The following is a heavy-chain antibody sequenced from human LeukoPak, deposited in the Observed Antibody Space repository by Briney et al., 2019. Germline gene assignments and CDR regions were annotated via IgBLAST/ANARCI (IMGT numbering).Heavy chain of an antibody. Sequence: ASVKVSCKASGGTFSSYAISWVRQAPGQGLEWMGRIIPILGIANYAQKFQGRVTITADKSTSTAYMELSSLRSEDTAVYYCAASWYNWNDVCYYYGMDVWGQGTTVTVSS. D-gene: IGHD1-20*01. CDR3: AASWYNWNDVCYYYGMDV. V-gene: IGHV1-69*04. CDR2: IIPILGIA. J-gene: IGHJ6*02. CDR1: GGTFSSYA.